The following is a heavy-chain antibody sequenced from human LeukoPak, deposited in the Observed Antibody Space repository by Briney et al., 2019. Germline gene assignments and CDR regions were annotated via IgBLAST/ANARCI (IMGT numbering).Heavy chain of an antibody. CDR3: ARFHSGSYYDY. CDR2: INPNSGGT. J-gene: IGHJ4*02. Sequence: ASVKLSCTASGYTFTVYYMHWVRQAPGQGLEWMGWINPNSGGTNYAQKFQGRVTMTRDTSISTAYMELSRLRSDDTAVYYCARFHSGSYYDYWGQGTLVTVSS. D-gene: IGHD1-26*01. CDR1: GYTFTVYY. V-gene: IGHV1-2*02.